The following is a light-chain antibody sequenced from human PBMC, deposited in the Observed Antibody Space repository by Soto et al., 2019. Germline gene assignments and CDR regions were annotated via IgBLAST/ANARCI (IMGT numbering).Light chain of an antibody. CDR1: QSISSW. CDR2: DAS. Sequence: DIQMTQSPSSLSASVGDRVTLTCRARQSISSWLAWYQQKPGKSPKLLIYDASTLESGVPSRFSGSGSGTEFTLTISSLQPDDFATYYCQQYNSYRTFGQGTKVEIK. V-gene: IGKV1-5*01. CDR3: QQYNSYRT. J-gene: IGKJ1*01.